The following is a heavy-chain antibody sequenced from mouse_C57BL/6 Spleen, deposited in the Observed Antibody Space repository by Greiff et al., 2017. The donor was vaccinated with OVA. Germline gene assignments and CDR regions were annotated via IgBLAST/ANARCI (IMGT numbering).Heavy chain of an antibody. CDR1: GFTFSSYG. D-gene: IGHD1-1*01. CDR3: ARAITTVVDWYFDV. J-gene: IGHJ1*03. V-gene: IGHV5-6*02. Sequence: EVMLVESGGDLVKPGGSLKLSCAASGFTFSSYGMSWVRQTPDKRLEWVATISSGGSYTYYPDSVKGRFTISRDNAKNTLYLQMSSLKSEDTAMYYCARAITTVVDWYFDVGGTGTTVTVSS. CDR2: ISSGGSYT.